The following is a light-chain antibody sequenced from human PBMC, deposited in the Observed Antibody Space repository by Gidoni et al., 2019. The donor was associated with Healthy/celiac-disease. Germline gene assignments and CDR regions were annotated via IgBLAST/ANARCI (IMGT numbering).Light chain of an antibody. CDR2: GAS. CDR3: QQYGSSYGT. J-gene: IGKJ1*01. V-gene: IGKV3-20*01. CDR1: QCVSSSY. Sequence: EIVLTQSTGTLSLSPGERATLSCRASQCVSSSYLAWYQQKTGQAPRLLIYGASSRATGIPDRFSGSGSGTDFTLTLSRLEPEDFAVYYCQQYGSSYGTFGQGTKVEIK.